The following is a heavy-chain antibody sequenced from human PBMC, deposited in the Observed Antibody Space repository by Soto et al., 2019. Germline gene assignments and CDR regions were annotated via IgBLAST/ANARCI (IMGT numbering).Heavy chain of an antibody. J-gene: IGHJ4*02. Sequence: PGGSLSLSCEGSGFTFSDYYMSWIRQAPGRGLEWISYSSNSGTFTRYSDSVKGRFSISRDNTKNFLYLQMNSLRAEDTAVYYCARSGDNYNVLDYWGQGTPVTVSS. V-gene: IGHV3-11*06. CDR2: SSNSGTFT. CDR1: GFTFSDYY. CDR3: ARSGDNYNVLDY. D-gene: IGHD3-10*02.